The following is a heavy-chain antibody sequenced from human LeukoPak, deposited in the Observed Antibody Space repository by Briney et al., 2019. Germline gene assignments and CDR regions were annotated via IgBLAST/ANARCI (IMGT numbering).Heavy chain of an antibody. CDR3: ARRYYHTTEFDP. J-gene: IGHJ5*02. Sequence: GESLKISCKASGYGFSNYWIGWVRQLPGKGPEWVGFIYPADSSTRYSPSFQGQVTISADKSISTAHLQWSSLKASDTAMYYCARRYYHTTEFDPWGQGTLVTVSS. D-gene: IGHD3-10*01. V-gene: IGHV5-51*01. CDR1: GYGFSNYW. CDR2: IYPADSST.